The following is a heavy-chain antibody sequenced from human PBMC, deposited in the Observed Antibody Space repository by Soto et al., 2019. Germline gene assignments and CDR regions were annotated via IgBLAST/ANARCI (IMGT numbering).Heavy chain of an antibody. CDR3: ASHHIKAREVTMIGVAGRVYFDY. CDR2: FYYSGST. J-gene: IGHJ4*02. V-gene: IGHV4-39*01. D-gene: IGHD3-22*01. Sequence: QLQLEESGPGLVKPSETLSLTCTVSGGSISSSSYYWGWIRQPPGKGLEWIGSFYYSGSTYYNPSLMGRVTLTVDTSKNQCSLKLGSVTAADTTVYYCASHHIKAREVTMIGVAGRVYFDYWGQGTLVTVSS. CDR1: GGSISSSSYY.